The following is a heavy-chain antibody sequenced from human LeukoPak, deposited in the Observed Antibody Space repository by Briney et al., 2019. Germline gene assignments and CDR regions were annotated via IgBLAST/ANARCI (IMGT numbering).Heavy chain of an antibody. CDR2: IYYSGST. CDR3: ARHYSGYSYGYPFDY. V-gene: IGHV4-39*01. CDR1: GGSISSSSYY. J-gene: IGHJ4*02. Sequence: SETLSLTCTVSGGSISSSSYYWGWIRQPPGKGLEWIGSIYYSGSTYYNPSLKSRVTISVDTSKNQFSLKLSSVTAADTAVYYCARHYSGYSYGYPFDYRGQGTLVTVSS. D-gene: IGHD5-18*01.